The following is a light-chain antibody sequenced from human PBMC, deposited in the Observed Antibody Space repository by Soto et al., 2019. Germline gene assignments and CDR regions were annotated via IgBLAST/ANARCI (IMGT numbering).Light chain of an antibody. Sequence: QSVLTQPASVSGSPGQSITISCTGTSSDVGGYNYVSWYQQHPGKAPKLMIFDVSNRPSGVSNRFSGSKSGNTASLTISGLQAEDEADYYCSSYTSSSTLEFVFGTGTKVTV. J-gene: IGLJ1*01. CDR3: SSYTSSSTLEFV. CDR1: SSDVGGYNY. V-gene: IGLV2-14*01. CDR2: DVS.